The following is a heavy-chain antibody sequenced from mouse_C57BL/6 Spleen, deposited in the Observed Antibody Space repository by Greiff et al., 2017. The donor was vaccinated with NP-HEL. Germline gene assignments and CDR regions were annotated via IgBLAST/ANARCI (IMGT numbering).Heavy chain of an antibody. CDR2: INPGSGGT. Sequence: VQLQQSGAELVRPGTSVKVSCKASGYAFTNYLIEWVKQRPGQGLEWIGVINPGSGGTNYNEKFKGKGTLTADKSSSTAYMQLSSLTSEDSAVYVWARRGNWDLYWGQGTTLTVSS. V-gene: IGHV1-54*01. CDR3: ARRGNWDLY. D-gene: IGHD4-1*01. J-gene: IGHJ2*01. CDR1: GYAFTNYL.